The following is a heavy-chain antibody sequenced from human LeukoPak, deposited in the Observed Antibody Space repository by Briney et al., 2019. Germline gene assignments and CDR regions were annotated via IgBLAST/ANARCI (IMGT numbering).Heavy chain of an antibody. CDR2: IYSGGST. D-gene: IGHD6-6*01. V-gene: IGHV3-53*01. J-gene: IGHJ4*02. CDR1: GFTVSSNY. CDR3: ARDRLYISSSEDY. Sequence: GGSLRLSCAASGFTVSSNYMSWVRQAPGKGLEWVSVIYSGGSTYYADSVTGRFTISRDSSKNTLYLQMNSLRVEDTAVYYCARDRLYISSSEDYWGQGILVTVSS.